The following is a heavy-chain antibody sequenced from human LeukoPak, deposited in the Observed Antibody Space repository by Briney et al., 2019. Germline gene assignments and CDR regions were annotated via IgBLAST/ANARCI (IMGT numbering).Heavy chain of an antibody. Sequence: GGSLRLSCAASGFTFEEYSMQWVRRPPGKGLEWVAVIRGDGGTTYYADSVKGRFTMSRDNSEKSVYLQMNSLRTEHTAFYYCGKDIEHYDFWTGYEYRGQGTLVTVSS. CDR1: GFTFEEYS. V-gene: IGHV3-43*01. J-gene: IGHJ4*02. CDR3: GKDIEHYDFWTGYEY. D-gene: IGHD3-3*01. CDR2: IRGDGGTT.